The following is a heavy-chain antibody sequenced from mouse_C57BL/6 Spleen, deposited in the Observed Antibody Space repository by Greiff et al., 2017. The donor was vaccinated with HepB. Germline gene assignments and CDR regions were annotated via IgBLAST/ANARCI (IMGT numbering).Heavy chain of an antibody. CDR3: AREGIYYDYDGAWFAY. D-gene: IGHD2-4*01. J-gene: IGHJ3*01. CDR2: IDPSDSET. CDR1: GYTFTSYW. Sequence: QVQLQHPGAELVRPGSSVKLSCKASGYTFTSYWMHWVKQRPIQGLEWIGNIDPSDSETHYNQKFKDKATLTVDKSSSTAYMQLSSLTSEDSAVYYCAREGIYYDYDGAWFAYWGQGTLVTVSA. V-gene: IGHV1-52*01.